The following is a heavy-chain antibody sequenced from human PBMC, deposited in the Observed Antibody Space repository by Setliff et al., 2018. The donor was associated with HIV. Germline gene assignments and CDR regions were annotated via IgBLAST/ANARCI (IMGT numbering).Heavy chain of an antibody. CDR1: GYTFTSYA. J-gene: IGHJ4*02. D-gene: IGHD3-22*01. CDR2: INTNTGNP. Sequence: ASVKVSCKASGYTFTSYALNWVRQAPGQGLEWMGWINTNTGNPTYAQGFTGRFVFSLDTSVTTAYLQISSLKADDTAVYYCARESPMIVVASTTFDYWGQGTLVTAPQ. CDR3: ARESPMIVVASTTFDY. V-gene: IGHV7-4-1*02.